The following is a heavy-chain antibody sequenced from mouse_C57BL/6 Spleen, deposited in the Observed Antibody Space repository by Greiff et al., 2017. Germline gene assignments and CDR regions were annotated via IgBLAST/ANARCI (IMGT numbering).Heavy chain of an antibody. V-gene: IGHV1-39*01. CDR3: ARDTTVVARGNYFDY. J-gene: IGHJ2*01. Sequence: EVHLVESGPELVKPGASAKISCKASGYSFTDYNMNWVKQSNGKSLEWIGVINPNYGTTSYNQKFKGKATLTVDQSSSTAYMQLNSLTSEDSAVYYCARDTTVVARGNYFDYWGQGTTLTVSS. CDR1: GYSFTDYN. CDR2: INPNYGTT. D-gene: IGHD1-1*01.